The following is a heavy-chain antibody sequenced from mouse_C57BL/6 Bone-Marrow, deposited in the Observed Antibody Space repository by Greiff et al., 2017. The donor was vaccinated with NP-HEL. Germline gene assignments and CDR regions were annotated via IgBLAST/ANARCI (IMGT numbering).Heavy chain of an antibody. D-gene: IGHD2-3*01. J-gene: IGHJ4*01. CDR3: ARSGIYDGYYGSAMDY. CDR1: GYTFTSYV. Sequence: EVQLQQSGPELVKPGASVKMSCKASGYTFTSYVMHWVKQKPGQGLEWIGYIYPYNDGTKYNEKFKGKATLTSDKSSSTAYMELSSLTSEDSAVYYCARSGIYDGYYGSAMDYWGQGTSVTVSS. CDR2: IYPYNDGT. V-gene: IGHV1-14*01.